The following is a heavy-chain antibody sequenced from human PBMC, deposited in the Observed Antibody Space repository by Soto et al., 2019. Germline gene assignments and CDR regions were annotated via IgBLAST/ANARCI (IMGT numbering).Heavy chain of an antibody. CDR3: ARDGGRRWLQKQLDY. CDR1: GYTFTSYA. D-gene: IGHD5-12*01. CDR2: INAGNGNT. Sequence: ASVKVSCKASGYTFTSYAMHWVRQAPGQRLEWMGWINAGNGNTKYSQKFQGRVTITRDTSASTAYMELSSLRSEDTAVYYCARDGGRRWLQKQLDYWGQGTLVTVSS. J-gene: IGHJ4*02. V-gene: IGHV1-3*01.